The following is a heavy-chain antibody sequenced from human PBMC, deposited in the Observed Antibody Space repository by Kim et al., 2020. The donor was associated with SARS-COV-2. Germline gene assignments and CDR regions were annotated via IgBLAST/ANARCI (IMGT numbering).Heavy chain of an antibody. V-gene: IGHV3-48*02. CDR3: AREGVVGASCYFDY. J-gene: IGHJ4*02. Sequence: GGSLRLSCAASGFTFSSYTMNWVRQAPGKGLEWVSYIRTSTGTIYYADSVNGRFTISRDNSKNSLYLQLNSLRDEDTAVYYCAREGVVGASCYFDYWGQGELGTVSS. CDR2: IRTSTGTI. CDR1: GFTFSSYT. D-gene: IGHD2-15*01.